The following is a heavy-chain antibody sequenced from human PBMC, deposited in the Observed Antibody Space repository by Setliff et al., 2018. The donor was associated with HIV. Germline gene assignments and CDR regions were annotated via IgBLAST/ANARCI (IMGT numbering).Heavy chain of an antibody. CDR3: ARDSRIAAANSASFDF. J-gene: IGHJ4*02. Sequence: GGSLRLSCAASGFSFSRYWMSWVRQAPGKGLEWVASIDHFGSEENYVDSVKGRFTISRDNTKNSLYLQMNSLRVEDTAVYYCARDSRIAAANSASFDFWGQGTLVTVSS. D-gene: IGHD6-13*01. CDR1: GFSFSRYW. V-gene: IGHV3-7*01. CDR2: IDHFGSEE.